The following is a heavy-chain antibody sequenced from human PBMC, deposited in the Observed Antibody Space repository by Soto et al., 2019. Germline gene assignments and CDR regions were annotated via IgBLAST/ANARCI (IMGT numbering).Heavy chain of an antibody. CDR3: AQDRLGHACLDP. CDR2: ISGFGGST. J-gene: IGHJ5*02. D-gene: IGHD3-16*01. Sequence: GGSLRLSCAASGFTFRSYSMNWVRQAPGKGLEWVSAISGFGGSTHYADSVRGRFTISRDNSKNMLYLQMNSLRADDTALYYCAQDRLGHACLDPWGQGTLVTVSS. V-gene: IGHV3-23*01. CDR1: GFTFRSYS.